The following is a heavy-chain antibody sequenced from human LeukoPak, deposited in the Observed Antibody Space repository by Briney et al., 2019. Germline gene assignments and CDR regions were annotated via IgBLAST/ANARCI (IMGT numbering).Heavy chain of an antibody. D-gene: IGHD5-18*01. CDR3: ARGGIQLWYRGWFDP. V-gene: IGHV4-59*12. J-gene: IGHJ5*02. Sequence: SETLSLTCTVSGGSISGYYWSWIRQPPGKGLEWIGYIYYSGSTNYNPSLKSRVTISVDTSKNQFSLKLSSVTAADTAVYYCARGGIQLWYRGWFDPWGQGTLVTVSS. CDR2: IYYSGST. CDR1: GGSISGYY.